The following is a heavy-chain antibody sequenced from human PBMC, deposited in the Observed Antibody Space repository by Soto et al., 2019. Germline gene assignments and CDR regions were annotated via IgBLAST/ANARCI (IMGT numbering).Heavy chain of an antibody. J-gene: IGHJ3*02. D-gene: IGHD5-12*01. CDR3: AREVFHRIYDSGYDYPDRYFVI. CDR1: GGSISTFY. Sequence: PSETLSLTCTVSGGSISTFYWSWVRQPPVKGLEWIGYIYYTGTTNYNPSLRSRVTISIDTSKDQFSLKLNSVTAADTAVYFCAREVFHRIYDSGYDYPDRYFVIWGQGKMVTV. V-gene: IGHV4-59*01. CDR2: IYYTGTT.